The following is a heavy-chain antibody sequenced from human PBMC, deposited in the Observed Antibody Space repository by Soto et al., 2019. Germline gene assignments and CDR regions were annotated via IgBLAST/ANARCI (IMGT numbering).Heavy chain of an antibody. V-gene: IGHV4-30-4*01. CDR1: GGSISIGDYY. J-gene: IGHJ5*02. CDR2: FYYSGST. D-gene: IGHD2-2*01. Sequence: PSETLSLTCTVSGGSISIGDYYCSWIRQPPGKGLEWIGYFYYSGSTYYNPSLKSRVTISVDTSKNQFSLKLSSVTGADTAVYYCARVVVVPGARDLDWFDPWGQGXLVTVSS. CDR3: ARVVVVPGARDLDWFDP.